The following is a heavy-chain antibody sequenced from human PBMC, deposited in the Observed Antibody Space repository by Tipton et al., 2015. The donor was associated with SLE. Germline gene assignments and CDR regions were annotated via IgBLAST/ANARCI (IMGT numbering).Heavy chain of an antibody. J-gene: IGHJ4*02. V-gene: IGHV4-59*01. CDR1: GGSISSYY. CDR2: IHHGGTT. CDR3: ARDQVGVGDFDY. D-gene: IGHD1-26*01. Sequence: TLSLTCTVSGGSISSYYRSWIRQPPGKGLEWIGYIHHGGTTNYNPSLQSRVSISRDPSKNQFSLKLSSATAADTAVYYCARDQVGVGDFDYWGQGTLVTVSS.